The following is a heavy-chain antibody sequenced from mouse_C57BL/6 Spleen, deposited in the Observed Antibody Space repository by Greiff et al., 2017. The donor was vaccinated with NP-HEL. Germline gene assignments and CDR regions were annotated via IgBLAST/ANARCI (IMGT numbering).Heavy chain of an antibody. Sequence: QVQLQQPGAELVKPGASVKLSCKASGSTFTGSWLHWVKRRPGGGLGGIGGFVPNSGGTKYNEKFKSKATLTVDKPASTAYMQLSSLTSEDSAVYYCAREEFITTPTDVWGTGTTVTVSS. CDR3: AREEFITTPTDV. V-gene: IGHV1-72*01. J-gene: IGHJ1*03. D-gene: IGHD1-1*01. CDR1: GSTFTGSW. CDR2: FVPNSGGT.